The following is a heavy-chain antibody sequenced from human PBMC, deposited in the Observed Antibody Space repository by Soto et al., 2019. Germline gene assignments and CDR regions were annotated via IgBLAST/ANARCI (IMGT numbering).Heavy chain of an antibody. CDR2: IYYSGST. CDR3: ARGWGSGYDLGNTWFDP. J-gene: IGHJ5*02. Sequence: SETLSLTCTVSGGSISSYYWSWIRQPPGKGLEWIGYIYYSGSTNYNPSLKSRVTISVDTSKNQFSLKLSSVAAADTAVYYCARGWGSGYDLGNTWFDPWGQGTLVTVSS. CDR1: GGSISSYY. V-gene: IGHV4-59*01. D-gene: IGHD5-12*01.